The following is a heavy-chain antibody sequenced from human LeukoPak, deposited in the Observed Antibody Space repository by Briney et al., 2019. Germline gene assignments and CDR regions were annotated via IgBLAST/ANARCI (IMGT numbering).Heavy chain of an antibody. CDR3: ASYGTYGSGSYYLDP. J-gene: IGHJ5*02. CDR2: INPSGGST. V-gene: IGHV1-46*01. CDR1: GYTFTSYY. D-gene: IGHD3-10*01. Sequence: GASVKVSCKASGYTFTSYYMHWVRQAPGQGLEWMGIINPSGGSTSYAQKFQGRVTMTRDTSTSTVYMELSSLRSEDTAVYYCASYGTYGSGSYYLDPWGQGTLVTVSS.